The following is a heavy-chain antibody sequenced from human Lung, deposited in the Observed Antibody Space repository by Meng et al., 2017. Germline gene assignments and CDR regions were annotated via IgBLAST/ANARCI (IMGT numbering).Heavy chain of an antibody. CDR1: GGSISSGTYY. V-gene: IGHV4-31*03. D-gene: IGHD3-22*01. CDR2: IHSSGST. J-gene: IGHJ5*02. CDR3: ARYVFDSSSLYSNWFDP. Sequence: QVQLQESGPGLVKPSQTLSLTCTVSGGSISSGTYYWGWIRQLPGKGLEWIAYIHSSGSTSYSPSLKSRVTISVDTSKNQLSLKLSSMTAADTAVYYCARYVFDSSSLYSNWFDPWGQGTLVTVSS.